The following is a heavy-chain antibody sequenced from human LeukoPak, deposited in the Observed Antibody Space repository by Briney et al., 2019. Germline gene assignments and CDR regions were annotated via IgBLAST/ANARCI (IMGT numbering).Heavy chain of an antibody. CDR3: AREESGGYFDY. CDR1: GYTFTNYY. J-gene: IGHJ4*02. V-gene: IGHV1-46*01. Sequence: ASVTVSCKASGYTFTNYYMHWVRQAPGQGLEWVGLIKPTGTGTNYAQKFRGRVTLTRDTSTTTVYMELSSLISEDTAVYYCAREESGGYFDYWGQGTPVTVSS. D-gene: IGHD2-8*02. CDR2: IKPTGTGT.